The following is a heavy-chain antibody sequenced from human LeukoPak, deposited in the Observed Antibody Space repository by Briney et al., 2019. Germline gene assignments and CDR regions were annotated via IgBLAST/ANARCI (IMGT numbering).Heavy chain of an antibody. CDR1: GYTFTSYY. CDR2: INPNSGGT. J-gene: IGHJ4*02. CDR3: ARDQWLVAYYFDY. D-gene: IGHD6-19*01. V-gene: IGHV1-2*02. Sequence: ASVKVSCKASGYTFTSYYMHWVRQAPGQGLEWMGWINPNSGGTNYAQKFQGRVTMTRDTSISTAYMELSRLRSDDTAVYYCARDQWLVAYYFDYWGQGTLVTVSS.